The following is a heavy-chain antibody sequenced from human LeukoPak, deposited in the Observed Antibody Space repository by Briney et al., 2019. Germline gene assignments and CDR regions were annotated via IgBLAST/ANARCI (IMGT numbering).Heavy chain of an antibody. D-gene: IGHD3-9*01. CDR3: ARGPEGFDWLPRVDP. Sequence: ASVKVSCKASGYTFTSYGISWVRQAPGQGLEWMGWISAYNGNTNYAQKLQGRVTVTTDTSTSTAYMELRSLRSDDTAVYYCARGPEGFDWLPRVDPWGQGTLVTVSS. J-gene: IGHJ5*02. CDR2: ISAYNGNT. CDR1: GYTFTSYG. V-gene: IGHV1-18*04.